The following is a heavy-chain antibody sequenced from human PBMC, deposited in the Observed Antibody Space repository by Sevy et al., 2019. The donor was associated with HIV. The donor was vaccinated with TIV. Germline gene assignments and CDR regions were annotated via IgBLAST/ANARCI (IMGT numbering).Heavy chain of an antibody. CDR1: GYTLTSHY. Sequence: ASVKVSCKASGYTLTSHYMHWLRQAPGQGLEWMGISNPSGGYTRYAQKFQGRVIMTRDTSTSTAYMELSSLRSDDTAVYYCASLAAASGLDYMDVWGKGTTVTVSS. CDR2: SNPSGGYT. CDR3: ASLAAASGLDYMDV. V-gene: IGHV1-46*01. D-gene: IGHD6-13*01. J-gene: IGHJ6*03.